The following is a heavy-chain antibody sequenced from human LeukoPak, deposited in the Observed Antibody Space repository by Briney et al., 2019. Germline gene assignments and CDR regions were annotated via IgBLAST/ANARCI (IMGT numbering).Heavy chain of an antibody. CDR2: SIPIFGTA. J-gene: IGHJ3*02. CDR1: GGTFSSYA. D-gene: IGHD3-22*01. V-gene: IGHV1-69*06. Sequence: SVKVSCKASGGTFSSYAISWVRQAPGQGLEWMGGSIPIFGTANYAQKFQGRVTITADKSTSTAYMELSSLRSEDTAVYYCARDIKGSYYDSSGYDAFDIWGQGTMVTVSS. CDR3: ARDIKGSYYDSSGYDAFDI.